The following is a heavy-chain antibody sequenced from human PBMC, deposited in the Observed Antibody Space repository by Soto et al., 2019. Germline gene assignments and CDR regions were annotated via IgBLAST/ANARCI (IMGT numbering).Heavy chain of an antibody. D-gene: IGHD2-2*01. V-gene: IGHV4-39*01. CDR3: ARTVGGYCSSTSCPHRYYYYYMDV. CDR2: IYYSGST. CDR1: GGSISSSSYY. Sequence: SETLSLTCTVSGGSISSSSYYWGWIRQPPGKGLEWIGSIYYSGSTYYNPSLKSRVTISVDTSKNQFSLKLSSVTAADTAVYYCARTVGGYCSSTSCPHRYYYYYMDVWGKGTTVTVSS. J-gene: IGHJ6*03.